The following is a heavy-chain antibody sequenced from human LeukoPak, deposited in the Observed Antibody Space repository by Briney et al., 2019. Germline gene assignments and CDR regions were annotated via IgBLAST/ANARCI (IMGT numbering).Heavy chain of an antibody. J-gene: IGHJ4*02. Sequence: ASVKVSCKASGYIFTSYYMHWVRQAPGQGLEWMGRINPNSGGTNYAQKFQGRVTMTRDTSISTAYMELSRLRSDDTAVYYCARWVPTLFVDYWGRGTLVTVSS. CDR3: ARWVPTLFVDY. CDR1: GYIFTSYY. V-gene: IGHV1-2*06. D-gene: IGHD3-10*02. CDR2: INPNSGGT.